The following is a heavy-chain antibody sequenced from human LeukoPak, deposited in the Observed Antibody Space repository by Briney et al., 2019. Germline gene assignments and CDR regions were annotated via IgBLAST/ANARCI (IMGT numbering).Heavy chain of an antibody. CDR2: ISDSGGRT. Sequence: GGSLRLSCAASGFAFSSQDMGWVRPAPGKGLERVSAISDSGGRTYYADSVKGRFTISRDNSKNMLFLQMNSLRAEDTAVYYCAKDARRTSGWWFFDYWGQGTLVTVSS. J-gene: IGHJ4*02. V-gene: IGHV3-23*01. CDR1: GFAFSSQD. CDR3: AKDARRTSGWWFFDY. D-gene: IGHD6-19*01.